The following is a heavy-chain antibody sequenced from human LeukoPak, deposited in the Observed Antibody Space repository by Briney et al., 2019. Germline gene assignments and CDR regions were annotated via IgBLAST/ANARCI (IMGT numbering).Heavy chain of an antibody. J-gene: IGHJ4*02. Sequence: ASVKVSCKASGYTFTGYYMHWVRQAPGQGLEWMGWINPNSGDTNYAQKFQGRVTMTRDTSISTAYMELSRLRSDDTAVYYCARDLYGGNSFEYWGQGTLVTVSS. CDR2: INPNSGDT. D-gene: IGHD4-23*01. V-gene: IGHV1-2*02. CDR3: ARDLYGGNSFEY. CDR1: GYTFTGYY.